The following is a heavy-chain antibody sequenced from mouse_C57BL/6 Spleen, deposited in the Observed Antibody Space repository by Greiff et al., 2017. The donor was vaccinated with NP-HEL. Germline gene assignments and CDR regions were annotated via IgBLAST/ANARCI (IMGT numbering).Heavy chain of an antibody. V-gene: IGHV1-78*01. Sequence: VQLQQSDAELVKPGASVKISCKVSGYTFTDHTIHWMKQRPEQGLEWIGYIYPRDGSTKYNEKFKGKATLTADKSSSTAYMQLNSLTSEDSAVYVCEREGYDGYYEDFDYWGQGTTLTVSS. CDR3: EREGYDGYYEDFDY. CDR2: IYPRDGST. CDR1: GYTFTDHT. J-gene: IGHJ2*01. D-gene: IGHD2-3*01.